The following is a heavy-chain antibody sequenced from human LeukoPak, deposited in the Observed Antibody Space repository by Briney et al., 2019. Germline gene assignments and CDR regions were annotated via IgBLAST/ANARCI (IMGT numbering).Heavy chain of an antibody. V-gene: IGHV3-64*01. Sequence: PGGSLRLSCAASGFTFSSYAMHWVRQAPGKGLEYGSAISSNGGSTYYANSVKGRSTISRDNSKNTLYLQMGSLRAEDMAVYYCARDLARGPWGQGTLVTVSS. CDR1: GFTFSSYA. CDR3: ARDLARGP. CDR2: ISSNGGST. J-gene: IGHJ5*02.